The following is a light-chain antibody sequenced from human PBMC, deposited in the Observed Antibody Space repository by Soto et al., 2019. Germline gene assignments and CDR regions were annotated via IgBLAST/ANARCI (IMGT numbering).Light chain of an antibody. J-gene: IGKJ4*01. CDR1: PGVSHL. V-gene: IGKV3-11*01. CDR2: DAS. Sequence: NVVTPVSANLVLFSRGKANLPFRGRPGVSHLLAWYQHKPGQAPRLLIYDASNRATGVPTRFSGSGSGTDFTLTISSLEPEDFAVYHCQQRNKWPPVTFGGGTRVEIK. CDR3: QQRNKWPPVT.